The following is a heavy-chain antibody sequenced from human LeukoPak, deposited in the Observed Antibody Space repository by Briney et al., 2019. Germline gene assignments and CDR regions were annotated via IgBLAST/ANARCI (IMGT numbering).Heavy chain of an antibody. CDR1: GFIFSDYV. D-gene: IGHD1-1*01. Sequence: PGGSLRLSCAGSGFIFSDYVMSWVRQAPGKGLEWVSASGTGGRTYYAGSVKGRFTISRDNSKKTVFLQMDGLRAEDTAVYYCARGEAPTVGTTWGQGTLVIVSS. CDR2: SGTGGRT. CDR3: ARGEAPTVGTT. V-gene: IGHV3-23*01. J-gene: IGHJ1*01.